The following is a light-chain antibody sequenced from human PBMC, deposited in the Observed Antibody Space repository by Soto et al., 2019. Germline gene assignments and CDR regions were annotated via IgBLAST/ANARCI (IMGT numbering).Light chain of an antibody. J-gene: IGKJ1*01. CDR3: QQYGSSPRT. CDR2: GAS. V-gene: IGKV3-20*01. Sequence: EIVLKQSPGTLSLSPGERATLSCRASQSVSSSYLAWYQQKPGQAPRLLIYGASSRATGIPDRFSGSGSGTDFTLTISRLEPEDFAVDYCQQYGSSPRTCGQGPKVEIK. CDR1: QSVSSSY.